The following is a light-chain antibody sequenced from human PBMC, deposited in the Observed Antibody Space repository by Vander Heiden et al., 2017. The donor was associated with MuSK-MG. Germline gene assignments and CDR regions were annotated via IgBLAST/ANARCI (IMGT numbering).Light chain of an antibody. CDR3: QQSSSSYT. Sequence: ILMTQSPSFLPASVVDRVLITCQARASIRRYLHWYKYKPGKAPQLLIYATSRLQNGVSSRFSGSAWGTEFTLTITALRPENVATYYCQQSSSSYTLGPGTKVQSK. J-gene: IGKJ2*01. CDR1: ASIRRY. CDR2: ATS. V-gene: IGKV1-39*01.